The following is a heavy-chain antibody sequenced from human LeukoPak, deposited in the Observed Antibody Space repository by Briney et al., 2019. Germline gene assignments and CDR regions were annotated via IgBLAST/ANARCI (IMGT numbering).Heavy chain of an antibody. V-gene: IGHV1-18*01. J-gene: IGHJ5*02. D-gene: IGHD3-22*01. CDR2: ISAYNGNT. CDR3: ARDLFAHYYDSSPQDNWFDP. CDR1: GYTFTSYD. Sequence: GASVKVSCKASGYTFTSYDINWVRQATGQGLEWMGWISAYNGNTNYAQKLQGRVTMTTDTSTSTAYMELRSLRSDDTAVYYCARDLFAHYYDSSPQDNWFDPWGQGTLVTVSS.